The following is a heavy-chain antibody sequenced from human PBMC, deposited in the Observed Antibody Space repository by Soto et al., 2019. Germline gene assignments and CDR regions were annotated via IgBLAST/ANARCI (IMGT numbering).Heavy chain of an antibody. CDR1: GFTFSSYA. Sequence: QVQLVESGGGVVQPGRSLRLSCAASGFTFSSYAMHWVRQAPGKGLEWVAVISYDGSNKYYADSVKGRFTISRDNSKNTLYLQMNSLRAEDTAVYYCAREKGELPTGYYYYYGMDVW. D-gene: IGHD1-26*01. V-gene: IGHV3-30-3*01. CDR3: AREKGELPTGYYYYYGMDV. J-gene: IGHJ6*01. CDR2: ISYDGSNK.